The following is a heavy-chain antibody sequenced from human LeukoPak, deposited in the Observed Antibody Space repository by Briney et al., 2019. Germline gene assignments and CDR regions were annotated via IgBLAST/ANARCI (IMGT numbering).Heavy chain of an antibody. CDR2: ISSNGGST. CDR3: VKGMEDYDILTGVFDV. Sequence: GGSLRLSCSASGFTFSSYAMHWVRQAPGKGLEYVSAISSNGGSTYYADSVKGRFTISRDNSKNTLYLQMSSLRAEDTAVYYCVKGMEDYDILTGVFDVWGQGTTVTVSS. V-gene: IGHV3-64D*06. D-gene: IGHD3-9*01. J-gene: IGHJ6*02. CDR1: GFTFSSYA.